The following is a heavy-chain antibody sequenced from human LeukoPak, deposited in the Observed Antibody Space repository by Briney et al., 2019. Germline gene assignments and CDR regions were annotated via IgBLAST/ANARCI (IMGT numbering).Heavy chain of an antibody. CDR1: GFFFGAYA. CDR2: IRSKTYGGAI. V-gene: IGHV3-49*03. J-gene: IGHJ6*03. D-gene: IGHD4-17*01. Sequence: GGSLRLSCTPSGFFFGAYAMSWFRQAPGKGLEWVGFIRSKTYGGAIEYAASVKGRFTISRDDSKGIAYLQMNSLKTEDTAVYYCARDQLGGDPDDYYYYYMDVWGKGTTVTVSS. CDR3: ARDQLGGDPDDYYYYYMDV.